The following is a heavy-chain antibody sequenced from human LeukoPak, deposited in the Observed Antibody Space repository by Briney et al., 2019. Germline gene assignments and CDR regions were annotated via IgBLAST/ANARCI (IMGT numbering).Heavy chain of an antibody. CDR3: TRTLPKKRPFDY. D-gene: IGHD5-24*01. CDR2: IKQDRSEK. V-gene: IGHV3-7*01. Sequence: GGSLRLSCAASGFTFTNYWMSWVRQAPGKGLELVANIKQDRSEKYYVDSVKGRFTISRDNAKNSLYLQMNSLRAEDTAVYYCTRTLPKKRPFDYWGQGTLVTVSS. J-gene: IGHJ4*02. CDR1: GFTFTNYW.